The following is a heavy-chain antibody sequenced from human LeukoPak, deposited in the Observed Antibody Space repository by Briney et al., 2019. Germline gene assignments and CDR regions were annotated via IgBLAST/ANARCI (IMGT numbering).Heavy chain of an antibody. CDR3: AREYNIVVVPAAIEGMFDP. CDR2: IKEDGSET. J-gene: IGHJ5*02. CDR1: GFTFRNYW. Sequence: GGSLRLSCEASGFTFRNYWMIWVRQAPGKGLERVANIKEDGSETYYVDSVKGRFTISRDNTKNSLYLQMNSLRVEDTAVYYCAREYNIVVVPAAIEGMFDPWGQGTLVTVSS. D-gene: IGHD2-2*02. V-gene: IGHV3-7*01.